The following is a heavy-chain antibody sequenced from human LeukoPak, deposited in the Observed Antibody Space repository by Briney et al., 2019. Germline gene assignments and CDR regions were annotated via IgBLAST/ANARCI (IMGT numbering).Heavy chain of an antibody. Sequence: GSLRLSCAASGVISSNYALMWLLQYPGERLEWVSAIIGSGGGTFYADSVKGRFSISRDNPKNTLYLQMNGMRAEDTAVYYCARDPNGDYIGAFDMWGRGTLVTVSS. CDR2: IIGSGGGT. CDR3: ARDPNGDYIGAFDM. CDR1: GVISSNYA. V-gene: IGHV3-23*01. D-gene: IGHD4-17*01. J-gene: IGHJ3*02.